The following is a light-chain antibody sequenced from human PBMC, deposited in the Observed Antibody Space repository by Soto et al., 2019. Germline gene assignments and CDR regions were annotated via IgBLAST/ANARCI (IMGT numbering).Light chain of an antibody. V-gene: IGKV1-6*01. J-gene: IGKJ1*01. Sequence: AIQMTQPPSSLSASVGDRVTITCRASQGIRNDLGWYQQKPGKAPKLLIYAASSLQSGVPSRFSGSGSGTDFTLTISSLQPEDFGTYYCLQDYNYPRTFGQGTKVDIK. CDR1: QGIRND. CDR3: LQDYNYPRT. CDR2: AAS.